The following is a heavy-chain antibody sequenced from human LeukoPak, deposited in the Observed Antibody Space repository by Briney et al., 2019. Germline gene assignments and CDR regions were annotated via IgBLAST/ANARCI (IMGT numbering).Heavy chain of an antibody. D-gene: IGHD2-15*01. CDR1: GHTFTSYG. CDR2: ISAYNGNT. V-gene: IGHV1-18*01. CDR3: ARGRGCSGGSCYPYWYFDL. J-gene: IGHJ2*01. Sequence: ASVKVSCKASGHTFTSYGISWVRQAPGQGLEWMGWISAYNGNTNYAQKLQGRVTMTTDTSTSTAYMELRSLRSDDTAVYYCARGRGCSGGSCYPYWYFDLWGRGTLVTVSS.